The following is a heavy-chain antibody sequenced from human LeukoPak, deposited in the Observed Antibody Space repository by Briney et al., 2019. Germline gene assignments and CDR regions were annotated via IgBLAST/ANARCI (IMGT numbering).Heavy chain of an antibody. V-gene: IGHV4-34*01. CDR3: ARPFYSSSTSCYRHYYYYMDV. CDR2: INHSGST. CDR1: GGSFSGYY. Sequence: SSETLSLTCAVYGGSFSGYYWSWIRQPPGKGLEWIGEINHSGSTNYNPSLKSRVTISVDTSKSQFSLKLSSVTAADTAVYYCARPFYSSSTSCYRHYYYYMDVWGKGTTVTVSS. J-gene: IGHJ6*03. D-gene: IGHD2-2*01.